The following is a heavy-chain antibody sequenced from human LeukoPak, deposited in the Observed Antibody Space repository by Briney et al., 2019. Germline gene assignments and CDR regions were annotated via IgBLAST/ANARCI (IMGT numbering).Heavy chain of an antibody. CDR1: GFIFDDYA. Sequence: GGSLRLSCAASGFIFDDYAMHWVRQAPGKGLEWVSLISGDGRFTSFADSVRGRFTISRDNNTYSLYLQMNGLRTEDTALYYCAKDIGGGWGQGTLATVSS. V-gene: IGHV3-43*02. CDR3: AKDIGGG. D-gene: IGHD2-15*01. J-gene: IGHJ4*02. CDR2: ISGDGRFT.